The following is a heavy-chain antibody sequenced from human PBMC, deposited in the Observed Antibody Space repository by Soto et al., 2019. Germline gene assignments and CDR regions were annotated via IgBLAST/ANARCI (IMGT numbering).Heavy chain of an antibody. CDR1: GGSISSGDYY. D-gene: IGHD6-6*01. J-gene: IGHJ3*02. Sequence: QVQLQESGPGLVKPSQTLSLTCSVSGGSISSGDYYWSWIRQPPGKGLEWIAYIYYSGIIYYNPSLEMRVTMSRDTSKNPFFLNLDSVTAAETAVYYCAREVGEVDYSSSSDAFDIWGQGTMVTVSS. CDR3: AREVGEVDYSSSSDAFDI. V-gene: IGHV4-30-4*01. CDR2: IYYSGII.